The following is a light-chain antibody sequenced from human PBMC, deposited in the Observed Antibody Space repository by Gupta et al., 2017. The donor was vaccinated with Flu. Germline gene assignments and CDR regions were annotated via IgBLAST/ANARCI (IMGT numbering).Light chain of an antibody. CDR1: QRVSSSY. CDR3: QQYGRSPFT. J-gene: IGKJ3*01. Sequence: EIVLTQSPGTLSLAPGERATLSCRASQRVSSSYLAWYQQKPGQAPRLLINAASSRATGIPDRFSGSGSGTDFTLTISRLEPEDFAVYYCQQYGRSPFTFGPGTKVEIK. CDR2: AAS. V-gene: IGKV3-20*01.